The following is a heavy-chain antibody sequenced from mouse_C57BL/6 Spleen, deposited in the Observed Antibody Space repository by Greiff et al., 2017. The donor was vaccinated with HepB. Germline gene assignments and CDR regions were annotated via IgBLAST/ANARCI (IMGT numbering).Heavy chain of an antibody. CDR2: IYPGSGNT. V-gene: IGHV1-66*01. D-gene: IGHD2-4*01. CDR3: ARGGYDYGTVGYFDY. Sequence: VQLQQSGPELVKPGASVKISCKASGYSFTSYYIHWVKQRPGQGLEWIGWIYPGSGNTKYNEKFKGKATLTADTSSSTAYMQLSSLTSEDSAVYYWARGGYDYGTVGYFDYWGQGTTLTVSS. CDR1: GYSFTSYY. J-gene: IGHJ2*01.